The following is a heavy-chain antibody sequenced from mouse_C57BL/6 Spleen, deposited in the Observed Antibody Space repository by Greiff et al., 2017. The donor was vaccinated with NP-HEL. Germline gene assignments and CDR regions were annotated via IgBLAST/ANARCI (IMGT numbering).Heavy chain of an antibody. V-gene: IGHV1-15*01. J-gene: IGHJ4*01. CDR1: GYTFTDYE. CDR3: TRTYYGNPFFAY. D-gene: IGHD2-10*01. Sequence: QVQLQQSGAELVRPGASVTLSCKASGYTFTDYEMHWVKQTPVHGLEWIGAIDPETGGTAYNQKFKGKAILTADKSSSTAYMELRSLTSEDSAVYYCTRTYYGNPFFAYWGQGTSVTVSS. CDR2: IDPETGGT.